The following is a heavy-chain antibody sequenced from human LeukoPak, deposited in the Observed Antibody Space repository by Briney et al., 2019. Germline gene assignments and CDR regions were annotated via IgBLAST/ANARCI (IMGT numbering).Heavy chain of an antibody. CDR3: AKDRWLQFMEGFDY. Sequence: PGGSLRLSCAASRFTFSDYYMSWIRQAPGKGLEWVSYISISGSIIYYADSVKGRFTISRDNAKNTLYLQMNSLRAEDTAVYYCAKDRWLQFMEGFDYWGQGTLVTVSS. J-gene: IGHJ4*02. CDR1: RFTFSDYY. CDR2: ISISGSII. V-gene: IGHV3-11*04. D-gene: IGHD5-24*01.